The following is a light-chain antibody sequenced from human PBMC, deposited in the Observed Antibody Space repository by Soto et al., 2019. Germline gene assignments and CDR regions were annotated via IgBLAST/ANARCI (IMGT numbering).Light chain of an antibody. J-gene: IGKJ2*01. CDR1: QSIGIY. Sequence: DIQMTQSPSSLSASVGDRVTIACRASQSIGIYLNWYQQKPGKAPKVLIYAASSLQSGVPSRFSGSGSRTDFTLTISSLQPEDFATYYCQQTYSTLYTFGQGTKVDIK. V-gene: IGKV1-39*01. CDR3: QQTYSTLYT. CDR2: AAS.